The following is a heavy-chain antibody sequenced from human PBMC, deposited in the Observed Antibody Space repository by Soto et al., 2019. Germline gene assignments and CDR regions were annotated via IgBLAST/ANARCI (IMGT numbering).Heavy chain of an antibody. CDR3: ASWDYDVLTGYSYDD. CDR1: GGTFNNYG. CDR2: IIPMIGRT. J-gene: IGHJ4*02. Sequence: VQLVQSGAEVKKPGSSVKVSCKASGGTFNNYGMGWVRQAPGQGLEWMGGIIPMIGRTNYVQKFQGRLTLTADASRSTAYMELRSLRSDDTAVYYCASWDYDVLTGYSYDDWGQGTLVTVSS. V-gene: IGHV1-69*01. D-gene: IGHD3-9*01.